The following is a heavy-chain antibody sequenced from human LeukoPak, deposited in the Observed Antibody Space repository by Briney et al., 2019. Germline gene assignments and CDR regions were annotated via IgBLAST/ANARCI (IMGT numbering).Heavy chain of an antibody. CDR2: ISGSGGST. D-gene: IGHD3-10*01. Sequence: GGSLRLSCAASGFTFSSYGMSWVRQAPGRGLEWVSTISGSGGSTYYADSVKGRFTISRDNSKNTLYLQMNSLRAEDTAVYYCAKTGDSGTYEFDHWGQGTLVTVSS. CDR1: GFTFSSYG. V-gene: IGHV3-23*01. CDR3: AKTGDSGTYEFDH. J-gene: IGHJ4*02.